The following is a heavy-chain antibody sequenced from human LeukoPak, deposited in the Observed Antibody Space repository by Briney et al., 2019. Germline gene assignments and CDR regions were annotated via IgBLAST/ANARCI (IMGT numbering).Heavy chain of an antibody. Sequence: SETLSLTCTVSGGSISSYYWSWIRQPPGKGLEWIGYIYYSGSTYYNPSLKSRVTISVDTSKNQFSLKLSSVTAADTAVYYCARHLGYCSSTSCYTDYYYYYMDVWGKGTTVTISS. CDR3: ARHLGYCSSTSCYTDYYYYYMDV. V-gene: IGHV4-59*04. CDR2: IYYSGST. J-gene: IGHJ6*03. D-gene: IGHD2-2*02. CDR1: GGSISSYY.